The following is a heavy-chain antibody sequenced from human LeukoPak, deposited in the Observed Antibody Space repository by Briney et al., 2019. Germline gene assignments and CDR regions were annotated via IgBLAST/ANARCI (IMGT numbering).Heavy chain of an antibody. CDR1: GGSISRGDYY. Sequence: PSETLSLTCTVSGGSISRGDYYWSWIRQPPGKGLELIGYIYYYGSPYYNPSLKSRVTISVDTSKNQFSLKLSSVTAADTAVYYCARFERYNWKKGPFDYWGQGTLVTVSS. J-gene: IGHJ4*02. CDR3: ARFERYNWKKGPFDY. V-gene: IGHV4-30-4*08. CDR2: IYYYGSP. D-gene: IGHD1-1*01.